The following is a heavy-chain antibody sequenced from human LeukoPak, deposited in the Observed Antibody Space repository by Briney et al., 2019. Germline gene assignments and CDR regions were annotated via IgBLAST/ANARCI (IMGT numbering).Heavy chain of an antibody. CDR3: ARGLSTVTHSPVAYFDY. Sequence: PGGSLRLSCAASGFTVSSNYMSWVRQAPGKGLEWISVIYSGGSTYYADSVKGRFTISRDNSKNTLYLQMNSLRAEDTAVYYCARGLSTVTHSPVAYFDYWGQGTLVTVSS. J-gene: IGHJ4*02. V-gene: IGHV3-53*01. CDR2: IYSGGST. D-gene: IGHD4-11*01. CDR1: GFTVSSNY.